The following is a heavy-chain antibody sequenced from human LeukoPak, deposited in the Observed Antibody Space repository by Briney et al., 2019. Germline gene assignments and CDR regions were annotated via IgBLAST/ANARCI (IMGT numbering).Heavy chain of an antibody. CDR1: GGSISSYY. CDR3: ARAQSGMDV. J-gene: IGHJ6*02. CDR2: IYYSGSP. Sequence: SETLSLTCTVSGGSISSYYWSWIRQPPGKGLEWIGYIYYSGSPNYNPSLKSRVTISVDTSKNQSSLKLSSVTAADTAVYYCARAQSGMDVWGQGTTVTVSS. V-gene: IGHV4-59*01.